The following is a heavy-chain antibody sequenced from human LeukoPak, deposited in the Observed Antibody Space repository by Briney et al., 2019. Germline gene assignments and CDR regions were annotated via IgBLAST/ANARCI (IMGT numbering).Heavy chain of an antibody. V-gene: IGHV4-31*03. D-gene: IGHD2-2*01. CDR1: GGSISSGGYY. CDR3: ARDGKSQGQYCSSTSCYAYYYYGMDV. Sequence: PSETLSLTCTVSGGSISSGGYYWSWIRQHPGKGLERIGYIYYSGSTYYNPSLKSRVTISVDTSKNQFSLKLSSVTAADTAVYYCARDGKSQGQYCSSTSCYAYYYYGMDVWGQGTTVTVSS. CDR2: IYYSGST. J-gene: IGHJ6*02.